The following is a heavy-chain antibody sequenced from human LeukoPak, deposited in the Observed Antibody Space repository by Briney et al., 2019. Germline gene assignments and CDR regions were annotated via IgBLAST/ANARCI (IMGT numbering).Heavy chain of an antibody. D-gene: IGHD3-10*01. Sequence: ASVKVSCKASGYTFTGYYMHWVRQAPGQGPEWMGVINPSGGSTSYAQKFQGRVTMTRDTSTSTVYMELSSLRSEDTAVYYCARVYGSGLDYWGQGTLVTVSS. J-gene: IGHJ4*02. V-gene: IGHV1-46*01. CDR1: GYTFTGYY. CDR2: INPSGGST. CDR3: ARVYGSGLDY.